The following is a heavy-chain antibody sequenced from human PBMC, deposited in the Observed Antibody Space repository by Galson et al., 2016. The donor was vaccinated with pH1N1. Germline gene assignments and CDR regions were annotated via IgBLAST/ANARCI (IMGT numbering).Heavy chain of an antibody. Sequence: TLSLTCTVSGGSINSDSYYWSWLRRPAWKGLEWIGRIYTSGGTHYNPSLKSRVTISVDTSKNHFTLKLRPVTAADTAVYYGARDAAHTGTYYVALDTWGQGTIVTVSS. V-gene: IGHV4-61*02. CDR3: ARDAAHTGTYYVALDT. J-gene: IGHJ3*02. CDR2: IYTSGGT. CDR1: GGSINSDSYY. D-gene: IGHD1-26*01.